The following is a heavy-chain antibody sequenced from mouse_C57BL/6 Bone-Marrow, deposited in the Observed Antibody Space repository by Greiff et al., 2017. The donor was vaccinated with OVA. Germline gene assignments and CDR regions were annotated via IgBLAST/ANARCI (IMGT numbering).Heavy chain of an antibody. CDR2: ISSGSSTI. V-gene: IGHV5-17*01. CDR1: GFTFSDYG. J-gene: IGHJ4*01. Sequence: EVKLVESGGGLVQPGGSLKLSCAASGFTFSDYGMHWVRQAPEKGLEWVAYISSGSSTIYYADTVKGRFTISRDNAKNTLFLQMTSLRSEDTAMYYCARPGYSWAMDYWGQGTSVTVSS. CDR3: ARPGYSWAMDY. D-gene: IGHD2-12*01.